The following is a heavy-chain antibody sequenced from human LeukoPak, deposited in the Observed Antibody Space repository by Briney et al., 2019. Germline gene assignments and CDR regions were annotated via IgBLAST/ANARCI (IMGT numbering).Heavy chain of an antibody. Sequence: GGSLRLSCAASGFTFSSYGMHWVRQAPGKGLEWVAFIRYDGSNKYYADSVKGRFTISRDNSKNTLYLQMNSLRAEDTAVYYCAKAGGEWLRDYFDYWGQGTLVTVSS. D-gene: IGHD5-12*01. CDR2: IRYDGSNK. CDR1: GFTFSSYG. CDR3: AKAGGEWLRDYFDY. V-gene: IGHV3-30*02. J-gene: IGHJ4*02.